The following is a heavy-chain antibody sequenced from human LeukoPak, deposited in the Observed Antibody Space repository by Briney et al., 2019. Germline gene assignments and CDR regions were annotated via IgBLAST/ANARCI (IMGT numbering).Heavy chain of an antibody. Sequence: ASVKVSCKASGYTFTRNDVNWVRQAPGQGLEWMGWISADNRNTIYGQRLQDRVTMTTDTSTSTAYMELRSLISDDTAVYYCVLRHLTGREYWGQGTLVTVSS. CDR3: VLRHLTGREY. D-gene: IGHD3-9*01. CDR1: GYTFTRND. CDR2: ISADNRNT. V-gene: IGHV1-18*01. J-gene: IGHJ4*02.